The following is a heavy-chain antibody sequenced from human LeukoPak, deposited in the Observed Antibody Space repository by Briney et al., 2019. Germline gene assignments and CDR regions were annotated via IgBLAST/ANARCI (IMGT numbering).Heavy chain of an antibody. V-gene: IGHV1-69*02. J-gene: IGHJ4*02. CDR1: GYTFTGYY. CDR2: IIPILGIA. CDR3: ASYVCSGGSCYSRWFDY. D-gene: IGHD2-15*01. Sequence: ASVKVSCKASGYTFTGYYMHWVRQAPGQGLEWMGRIIPILGIANYAQKFQGRVTITADKSTSTAYMELSSLGSEDTAVYYCASYVCSGGSCYSRWFDYWGQGTLVTVSS.